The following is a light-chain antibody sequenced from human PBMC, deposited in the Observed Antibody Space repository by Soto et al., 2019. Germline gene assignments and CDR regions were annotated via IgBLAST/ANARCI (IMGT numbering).Light chain of an antibody. J-gene: IGKJ1*01. Sequence: DIQMTQSPSTLSASVGDRVTITCRASQSISTWLAWYQQKPGKAPNLLIYHAASLERGVPSRFSGSGSGTEFTLTISSLQPDDFATYYCQQYNSYSWTFGQGTKVEVK. CDR2: HAA. CDR3: QQYNSYSWT. V-gene: IGKV1-5*01. CDR1: QSISTW.